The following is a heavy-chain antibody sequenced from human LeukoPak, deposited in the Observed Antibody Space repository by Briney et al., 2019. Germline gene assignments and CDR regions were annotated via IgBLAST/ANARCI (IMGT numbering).Heavy chain of an antibody. D-gene: IGHD4-17*01. CDR2: IYYSGST. Sequence: SETLSLTCTVSGGSNISYYWSWIRQPPGKGLEWIGYIYYSGSTNYNPSLKSRVTISVDTSKNQFSLKLSSVTAADTAVYYCARDDYGDFHFDYWGQGTLVTVSS. CDR1: GGSNISYY. CDR3: ARDDYGDFHFDY. J-gene: IGHJ4*02. V-gene: IGHV4-59*01.